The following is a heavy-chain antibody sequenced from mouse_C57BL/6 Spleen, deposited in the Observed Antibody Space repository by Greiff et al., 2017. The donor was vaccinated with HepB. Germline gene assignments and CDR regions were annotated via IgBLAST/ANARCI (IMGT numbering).Heavy chain of an antibody. J-gene: IGHJ1*03. CDR3: ARDTTVVGWYFDV. CDR2: INPSSGYT. Sequence: VQGVESGAELAKPGASVKLSCKASGYTFTSYWMHWVKQRPGQGLEWIGYINPSSGYTKYNQKFKDKATLTADKSSSTAYMQLSSLTYEDSAVYYCARDTTVVGWYFDVWGTGTTVTVSS. D-gene: IGHD1-1*01. V-gene: IGHV1-7*01. CDR1: GYTFTSYW.